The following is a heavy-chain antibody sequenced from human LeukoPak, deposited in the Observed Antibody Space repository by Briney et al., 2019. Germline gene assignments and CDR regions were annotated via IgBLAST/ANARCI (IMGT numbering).Heavy chain of an antibody. CDR1: GFTFSSYS. D-gene: IGHD4-23*01. Sequence: GGSLRLSCAASGFTFSSYSMNWVRQAPGKGLEWVSSISSSSSYIYYADSVKGRFTISRDNAKNSLYLQMNSLRAEDTAVYYCARDGNYGGNPLDYWGQGTLVTVSS. CDR3: ARDGNYGGNPLDY. V-gene: IGHV3-21*01. J-gene: IGHJ4*02. CDR2: ISSSSSYI.